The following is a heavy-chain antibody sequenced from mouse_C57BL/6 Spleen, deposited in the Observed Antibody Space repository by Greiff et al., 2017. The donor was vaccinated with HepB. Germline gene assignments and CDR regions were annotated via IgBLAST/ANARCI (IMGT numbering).Heavy chain of an antibody. CDR2: IDPETGGT. Sequence: QVQLKESGAELVRPGASVTLSCKASGYTFTDYEMHWVKQTPVHGLEWIGAIDPETGGTAYNQKFKGKAILTADKSSSTAYMELRSLTSEDSAVYYCTRWFFAYWGQGTLVTVSA. CDR1: GYTFTDYE. CDR3: TRWFFAY. V-gene: IGHV1-15*01. J-gene: IGHJ3*01. D-gene: IGHD2-2*01.